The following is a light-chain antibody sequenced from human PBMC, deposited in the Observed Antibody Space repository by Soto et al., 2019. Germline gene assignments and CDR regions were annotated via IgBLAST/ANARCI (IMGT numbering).Light chain of an antibody. J-gene: IGKJ3*01. CDR2: GAS. Sequence: EVAMTQSPATLSVSPGERAILSCRTSQGVSSNLALYQQKPGLPPRLLIYGASTRATGIPARFSGSGSGTEFTLTISNLQSEDCAVYYCQLYDNRPPFPVGPGTKVDI. CDR1: QGVSSN. V-gene: IGKV3-15*01. CDR3: QLYDNRPPFP.